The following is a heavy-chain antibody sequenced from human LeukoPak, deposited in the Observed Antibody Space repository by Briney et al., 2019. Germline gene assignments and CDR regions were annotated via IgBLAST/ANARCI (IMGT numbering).Heavy chain of an antibody. CDR3: ARASGGTWIQLWLRY. V-gene: IGHV4-34*01. J-gene: IGHJ4*02. Sequence: SETLSLTXAVYGGSFSGYYWSWIRQPPGKGLEWIGEINHSGSTNYNPSLKSRVTISVDTSKNQFSLKLSSVTAADTAVYYCARASGGTWIQLWLRYWGQGTLVTVSS. CDR2: INHSGST. D-gene: IGHD5-18*01. CDR1: GGSFSGYY.